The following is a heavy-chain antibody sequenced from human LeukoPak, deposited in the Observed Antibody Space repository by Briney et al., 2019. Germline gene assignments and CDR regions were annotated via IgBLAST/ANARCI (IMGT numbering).Heavy chain of an antibody. CDR1: GYTFTSYG. V-gene: IGHV1-18*01. CDR3: ARDYLPSWSGSNPYYYYGMDV. CDR2: ISAYNGNT. J-gene: IGHJ6*02. D-gene: IGHD3-10*01. Sequence: ASVKVSCKASGYTFTSYGISWVRQAPGQGLEWMGWISAYNGNTNYAQKLQGRVTMTTDTSTSTAYMELRSLRSDDTAVYYCARDYLPSWSGSNPYYYYGMDVWGQGTTVTVSS.